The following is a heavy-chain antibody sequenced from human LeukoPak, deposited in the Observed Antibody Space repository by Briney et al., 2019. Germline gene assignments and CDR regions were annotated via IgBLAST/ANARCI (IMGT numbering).Heavy chain of an antibody. CDR3: AKALLGSGYRFDY. CDR1: GFTFSSYA. CDR2: ISGSGGST. V-gene: IGHV3-23*01. D-gene: IGHD3-22*01. J-gene: IGHJ4*02. Sequence: GGSLRLSRAASGFTFSSYAMSWVRQAPGKGLEWVSAISGSGGSTYYADSVKGRFTISRDNSKNTLYLQMNSLRAEDTAVYYCAKALLGSGYRFDYWGQGTLVTVSS.